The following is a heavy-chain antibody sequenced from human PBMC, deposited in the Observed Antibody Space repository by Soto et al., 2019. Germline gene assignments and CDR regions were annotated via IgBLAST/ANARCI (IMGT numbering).Heavy chain of an antibody. CDR1: GGSFSGYY. J-gene: IGHJ6*02. D-gene: IGHD6-19*01. CDR3: ARGIDGGQWLVPRPVGPERTDNYYYYGMDV. CDR2: INHSGST. Sequence: SETLSLTCAVYGGSFSGYYWSWIRQPPGKGLEWIGEINHSGSTNYNPSLKSRVTISVDTSKNQFSLKLSSVTAADTAVYYCARGIDGGQWLVPRPVGPERTDNYYYYGMDVWGQGTTVTVSS. V-gene: IGHV4-34*01.